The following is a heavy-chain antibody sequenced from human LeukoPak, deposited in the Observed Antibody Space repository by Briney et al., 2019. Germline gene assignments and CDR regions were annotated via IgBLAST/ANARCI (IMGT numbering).Heavy chain of an antibody. Sequence: SQTLSLTCAISGDSVSSSSAAWNWVRQSPSRGLEWLGRTYYRSKWYNDYALSVKSRITINPDTSRNQFSLQLNSVTPEDTAVYYCARGARTGQLRYFDYWGQGTLVTVSS. CDR2: TYYRSKWYN. CDR1: GDSVSSSSAA. J-gene: IGHJ4*02. V-gene: IGHV6-1*01. CDR3: ARGARTGQLRYFDY. D-gene: IGHD1-1*01.